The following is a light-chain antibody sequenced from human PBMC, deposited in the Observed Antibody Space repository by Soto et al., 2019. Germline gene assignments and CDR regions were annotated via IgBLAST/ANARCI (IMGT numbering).Light chain of an antibody. V-gene: IGLV2-14*01. CDR2: EVS. CDR1: SSDIGAYNY. Sequence: QSALTQPASVSGSPGQSITISCTGTSSDIGAYNYVSWYRQHPGKAPKLMISEVSNRPSGVSNRFSGSKSGNTASLTISGLQAEDEADYYCSSYTGSSSLYVFGSGTKVTVL. J-gene: IGLJ1*01. CDR3: SSYTGSSSLYV.